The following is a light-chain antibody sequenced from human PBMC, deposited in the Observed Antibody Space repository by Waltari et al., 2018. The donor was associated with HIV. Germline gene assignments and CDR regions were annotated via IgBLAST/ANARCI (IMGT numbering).Light chain of an antibody. J-gene: IGKJ4*01. V-gene: IGKV1-5*03. CDR3: QQYSSDPLT. Sequence: DIQLPQSLSTLSASVGDKIIITCRASQSISNWLVWFQQKPGKAPKLLIYKASNLESGVPSRFSGSGSGTEFTLTINSLQPDDFATYFCQQYSSDPLTFGRGTRVEVK. CDR2: KAS. CDR1: QSISNW.